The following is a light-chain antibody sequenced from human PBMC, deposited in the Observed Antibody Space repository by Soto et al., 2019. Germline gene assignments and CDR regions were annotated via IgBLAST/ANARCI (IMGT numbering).Light chain of an antibody. J-gene: IGLJ3*02. CDR3: QSSDSSLSDKV. V-gene: IGLV1-40*01. CDR2: GST. Sequence: QSVLTQPPSVSGAPGQRVTISCTGSSTNIGAGYDVQWYQQFPGIAPKLLISGSTHRRSGVPDRFSGSESCPSASLTITGPQAEDEADYHCQSSDSSLSDKVFGGGTKLTVL. CDR1: STNIGAGYD.